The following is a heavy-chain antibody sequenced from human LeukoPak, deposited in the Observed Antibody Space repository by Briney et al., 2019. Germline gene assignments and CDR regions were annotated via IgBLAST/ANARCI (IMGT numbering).Heavy chain of an antibody. Sequence: PGGSLRLSCAASGFTFSNYAVSWVRQAPGKGLEWVSSISGSGGSTYYADSVKGRFTISRDNSKNTLFLQMNSLRAEDTAVYCCAKDPYYYDTSGYNGDYWGQGTLVTVSS. CDR1: GFTFSNYA. D-gene: IGHD3-22*01. V-gene: IGHV3-23*01. CDR3: AKDPYYYDTSGYNGDY. J-gene: IGHJ4*02. CDR2: ISGSGGST.